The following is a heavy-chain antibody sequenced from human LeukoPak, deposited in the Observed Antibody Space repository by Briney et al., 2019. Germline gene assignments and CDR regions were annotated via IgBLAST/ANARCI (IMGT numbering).Heavy chain of an antibody. D-gene: IGHD3-9*01. CDR3: ARANDNYYYYYMDV. V-gene: IGHV3-21*01. CDR2: ISSSSSYI. CDR1: GFALRNYW. J-gene: IGHJ6*03. Sequence: GGSLRLSCAASGFALRNYWMHWVRQAPGKGLEWVSSISSSSSYIYYADSVKGRFTISRDNAKNSLYLQMNSLRAEDTAVYYCARANDNYYYYYMDVWGKGTTVTISS.